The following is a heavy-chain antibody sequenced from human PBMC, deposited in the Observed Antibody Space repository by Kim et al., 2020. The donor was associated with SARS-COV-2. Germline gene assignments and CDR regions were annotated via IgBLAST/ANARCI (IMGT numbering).Heavy chain of an antibody. Sequence: SVKGRFTISRDDSKSIAYLQMNSLKTEDTAVYYCTRGEDIVVVPAAKFDYWGQGTLVTVSS. D-gene: IGHD2-2*01. J-gene: IGHJ4*02. V-gene: IGHV3-49*02. CDR3: TRGEDIVVVPAAKFDY.